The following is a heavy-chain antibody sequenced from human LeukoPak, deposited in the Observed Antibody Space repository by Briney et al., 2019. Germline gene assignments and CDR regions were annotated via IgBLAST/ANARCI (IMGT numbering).Heavy chain of an antibody. Sequence: GASVKVSCKASGYTFTGYYMHWVRQAPGQGLEWMGWINPNSGGTNYAQKFQGRVTMTRDTSISTAYMELSRLRSDDTAVYYCARIVEMATISHFDYWGQGTLVTVSS. J-gene: IGHJ4*02. CDR1: GYTFTGYY. CDR3: ARIVEMATISHFDY. D-gene: IGHD5-24*01. V-gene: IGHV1-2*02. CDR2: INPNSGGT.